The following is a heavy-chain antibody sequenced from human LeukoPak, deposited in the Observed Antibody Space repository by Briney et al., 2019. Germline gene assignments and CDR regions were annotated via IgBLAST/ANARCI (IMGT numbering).Heavy chain of an antibody. V-gene: IGHV5-51*01. D-gene: IGHD3-9*01. J-gene: IGHJ4*02. CDR3: ARRYYDILTGHLDY. CDR2: IYPGDSDT. CDR1: GYTFTSYW. Sequence: GESLKISCKGSGYTFTSYWIAWVRQMPGKGLEWMGIIYPGDSDTRYSPSFQGQVTISADKSISTAYLQWSSLKASDTAMYYCARRYYDILTGHLDYWGQGTLVTVSS.